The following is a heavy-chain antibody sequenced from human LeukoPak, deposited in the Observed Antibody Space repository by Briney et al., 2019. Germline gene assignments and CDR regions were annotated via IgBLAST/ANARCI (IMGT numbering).Heavy chain of an antibody. J-gene: IGHJ5*02. CDR3: ARAQPYCSSTSCYTPALGWFDP. Sequence: SVKVSCKASGGTFSSYAISWVRQAPGQGLEWMGGIIPIFGTANYAQKFQGRVTITTDESTSTAYMELSSLRSEDTAVYYCARAQPYCSSTSCYTPALGWFDPWGQGTLVTVSS. CDR1: GGTFSSYA. CDR2: IIPIFGTA. D-gene: IGHD2-2*02. V-gene: IGHV1-69*05.